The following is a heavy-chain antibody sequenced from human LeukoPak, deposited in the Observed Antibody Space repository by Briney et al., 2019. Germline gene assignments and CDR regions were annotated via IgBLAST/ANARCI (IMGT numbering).Heavy chain of an antibody. CDR1: GYTLTELS. V-gene: IGHV1-24*01. D-gene: IGHD3-22*01. Sequence: ASVKVSCKVSGYTLTELSMHWVRQAPGKGLEWMGGFDPEDGETIYAQKFQGRVTMTEDTSTDTAYMELSSLRAEDTAVYYCAKGAYDSSGYYPYYFDYWGQGTLVTVSS. J-gene: IGHJ4*02. CDR3: AKGAYDSSGYYPYYFDY. CDR2: FDPEDGET.